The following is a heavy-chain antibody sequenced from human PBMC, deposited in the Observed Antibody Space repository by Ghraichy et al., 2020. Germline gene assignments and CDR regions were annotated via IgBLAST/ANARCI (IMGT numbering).Heavy chain of an antibody. Sequence: SETLSLTCAVYGGSFSGYYWSWIRQPPGKGLEWIGEINHSGSTNYNPSLKSRVTISVDTSKNQFSLKLSSVTAADTAVYYCARLRFLEWLPYYYYGMDVWGQGTTVTVSS. CDR1: GGSFSGYY. CDR2: INHSGST. J-gene: IGHJ6*02. CDR3: ARLRFLEWLPYYYYGMDV. D-gene: IGHD3-3*01. V-gene: IGHV4-34*01.